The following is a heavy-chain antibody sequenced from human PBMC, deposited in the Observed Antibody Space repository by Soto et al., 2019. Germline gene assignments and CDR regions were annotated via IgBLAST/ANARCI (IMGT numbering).Heavy chain of an antibody. Sequence: SETLSLTCTVSGGSISSSSYYWGWIRQPPGKGLEWIGSIYYSGSTYYNPSLKSRVTISVDTSKNQFSLKLSSVTAADTAVYYCARGDLGRSPIDYWGQGTLVTVSS. CDR3: ARGDLGRSPIDY. D-gene: IGHD1-26*01. CDR1: GGSISSSSYY. V-gene: IGHV4-39*01. J-gene: IGHJ4*02. CDR2: IYYSGST.